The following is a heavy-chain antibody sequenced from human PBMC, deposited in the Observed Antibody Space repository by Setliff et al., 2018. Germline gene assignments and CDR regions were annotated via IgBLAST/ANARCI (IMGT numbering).Heavy chain of an antibody. V-gene: IGHV4-31*03. D-gene: IGHD1-1*01. CDR2: IYYSGSTS. CDR3: ARELRNGRDAFDI. CDR1: GGSISSGGYY. Sequence: SETLSLTCTVSGGSISSGGYYWSWIRQHPGKGLEWIGYIYYSGSTSYYNPSLKSRVTISVDTSKNQFSLKLSCVTAADTAVYYCARELRNGRDAFDIWGQGTMVTVSS. J-gene: IGHJ3*02.